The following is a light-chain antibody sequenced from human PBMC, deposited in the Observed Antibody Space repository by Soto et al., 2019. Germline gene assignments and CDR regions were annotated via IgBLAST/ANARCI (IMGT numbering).Light chain of an antibody. V-gene: IGKV3-11*01. CDR3: QQLNSGPLMYT. CDR2: DAS. Sequence: EVVLTQSPATLSLSPGERATLSCRASQSVSSYLAWYQQKPGQAPRLLIYDASNRATGIPARFSGSGSGADFTLTISSLEPEDFEVYYCQQLNSGPLMYTFGEGTKLEIK. CDR1: QSVSSY. J-gene: IGKJ2*01.